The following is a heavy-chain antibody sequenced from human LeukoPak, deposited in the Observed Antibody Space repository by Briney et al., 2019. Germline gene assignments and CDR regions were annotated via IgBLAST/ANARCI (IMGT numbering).Heavy chain of an antibody. CDR1: GGSISSYY. CDR3: ARRGNDFWNGDKAFDI. D-gene: IGHD3-3*01. CDR2: IYYSEST. V-gene: IGHV4-59*03. Sequence: SETLSLTCTVSGGSISSYYWSWIRQPPGKGLEWIAYIYYSESTNYNPSLKSRVTISVDTSKNQFSLKLTSVTAADTAVYYCARRGNDFWNGDKAFDIWGQGTMVTVSS. J-gene: IGHJ3*02.